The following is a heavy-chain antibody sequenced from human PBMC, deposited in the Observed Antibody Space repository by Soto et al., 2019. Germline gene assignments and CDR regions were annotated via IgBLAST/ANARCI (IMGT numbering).Heavy chain of an antibody. CDR3: AGTTSHHWLYMDV. CDR1: GDSVSGDSAA. J-gene: IGHJ6*03. Sequence: PSQTLSLTCAISGDSVSGDSAAWNWVRLSPSRGLEWLARTYYRSRWYNDYAVSVRSRITVNADTSKNQFPLQLTSVTPEDTAIYFCAGTTSHHWLYMDVWGRGTTVTVSS. V-gene: IGHV6-1*01. D-gene: IGHD1-1*01. CDR2: TYYRSRWYN.